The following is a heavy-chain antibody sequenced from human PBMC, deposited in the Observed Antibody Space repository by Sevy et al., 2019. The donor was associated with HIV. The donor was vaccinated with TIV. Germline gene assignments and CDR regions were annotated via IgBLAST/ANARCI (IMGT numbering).Heavy chain of an antibody. CDR3: ARDGGGSGSYKYYYYYMDV. Sequence: GGSLRLSCAASGFTFSSYEMNWVRQAPGKGLEWVSYISSSGSTIYYADSVKGRFTISRDNAKNSLYLQMNSLRAEDTAVYYCARDGGGSGSYKYYYYYMDVWGKGTTVTVSS. D-gene: IGHD3-10*01. CDR2: ISSSGSTI. V-gene: IGHV3-48*03. CDR1: GFTFSSYE. J-gene: IGHJ6*03.